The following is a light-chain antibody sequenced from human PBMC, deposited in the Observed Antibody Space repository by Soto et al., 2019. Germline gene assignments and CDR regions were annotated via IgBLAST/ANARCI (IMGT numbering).Light chain of an antibody. CDR1: QTISSW. V-gene: IGKV1-5*03. J-gene: IGKJ1*01. Sequence: DIQMTQSPSTLSGSVGDRFTITCRASQTISSWLAWYQQKPGKAPKLLIYKASTLKSGVPSRFSGSGSGTEFTLTISSLQPEDFATYYCQQYNSYSTWTFGQGTKVDIK. CDR3: QQYNSYSTWT. CDR2: KAS.